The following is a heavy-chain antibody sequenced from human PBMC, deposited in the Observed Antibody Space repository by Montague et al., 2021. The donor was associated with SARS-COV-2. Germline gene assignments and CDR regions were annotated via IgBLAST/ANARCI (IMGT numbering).Heavy chain of an antibody. CDR2: IYYSGTT. Sequence: SETLSLTCAVSGGSISSYFWSWIRQPPGKGLEWIGSIYYSGTTNXXPSLKGRVTISVDTSKNQFSLKLSSVTAADTAVYYCARVVRYYDFWSGYTEYCYYGKDVWGQGTTVTVSS. D-gene: IGHD3-3*01. CDR3: ARVVRYYDFWSGYTEYCYYGKDV. V-gene: IGHV4-59*01. CDR1: GGSISSYF. J-gene: IGHJ6*02.